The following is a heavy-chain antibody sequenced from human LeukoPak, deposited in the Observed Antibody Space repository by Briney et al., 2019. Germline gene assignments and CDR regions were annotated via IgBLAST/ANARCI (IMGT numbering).Heavy chain of an antibody. CDR3: AKESNRESIVGASLDY. CDR2: ISWNSGSI. V-gene: IGHV3-9*03. Sequence: GRSLRLSCAASGFTFNDYAMHWVGQAPGKGLEWVSGISWNSGSIGYADSVKGRFTISRDNAKNSLYLQMNSLRAEDMALYYCAKESNRESIVGASLDYWGQGTLVTVSS. D-gene: IGHD1-26*01. J-gene: IGHJ4*02. CDR1: GFTFNDYA.